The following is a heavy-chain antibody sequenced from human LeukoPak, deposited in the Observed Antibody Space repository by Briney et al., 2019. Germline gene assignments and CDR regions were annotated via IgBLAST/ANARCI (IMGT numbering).Heavy chain of an antibody. V-gene: IGHV4-34*01. CDR2: INHSGST. D-gene: IGHD6-13*01. CDR3: ARGKDSRWFDP. CDR1: GGSFSGYY. Sequence: SGTLSLTCAVYGGSFSGYYWSWIRQPPGKGLEWIGEINHSGSTNYNPSLKSRVTISVDTSKNQFSLKLSSVTAADTAVYYCARGKDSRWFDPWGQGALVTVSS. J-gene: IGHJ5*02.